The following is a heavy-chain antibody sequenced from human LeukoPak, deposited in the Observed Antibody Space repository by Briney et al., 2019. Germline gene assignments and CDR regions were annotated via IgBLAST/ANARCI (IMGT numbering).Heavy chain of an antibody. Sequence: SETPSLTCTVSNGSISSYHWSWVRQPPGKGLEWIGYILTSGTTNYNPSLKSRLTISVDTSKNQFTLKLNSVTAADTAVYYRARLRVSGNYLYYFDYWGQGTLVTVSS. V-gene: IGHV4-4*09. D-gene: IGHD1-7*01. CDR1: NGSISSYH. J-gene: IGHJ4*02. CDR2: ILTSGTT. CDR3: ARLRVSGNYLYYFDY.